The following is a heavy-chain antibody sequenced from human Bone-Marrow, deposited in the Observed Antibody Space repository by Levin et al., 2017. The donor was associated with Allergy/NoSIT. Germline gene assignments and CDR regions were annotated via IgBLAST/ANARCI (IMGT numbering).Heavy chain of an antibody. CDR3: PREARPYCDSGTYGSFGC. V-gene: IGHV1-69*01. D-gene: IGHD3-10*01. CDR1: GGTFNSYP. CDR2: IAPVFGTA. Sequence: KISCKASGGTFNSYPLSWVRQAPGQGLQWMGGIAPVFGTATYAQTFQGRVTITADDSTNTTYMELSSLTPAHTAVHYCPREARPYCDSGTYGSFGCWGEGTRLTVS. J-gene: IGHJ4*02.